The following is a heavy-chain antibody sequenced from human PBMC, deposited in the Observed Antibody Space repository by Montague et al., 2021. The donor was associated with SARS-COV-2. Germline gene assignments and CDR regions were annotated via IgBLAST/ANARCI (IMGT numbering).Heavy chain of an antibody. CDR3: ARETFYRFGRGVDP. V-gene: IGHV4-61*01. Sequence: SETRSLTCSVSGGPVNSGSDYWTWIRQPPGKGLEWIGYIFYTGDTKYNPSLKRRVRISLETSKNQFSLELTSVTAADTAVYFCARETFYRFGRGVDPWGRGTLVTVSS. CDR2: IFYTGDT. D-gene: IGHD2/OR15-2a*01. CDR1: GGPVNSGSDY. J-gene: IGHJ2*01.